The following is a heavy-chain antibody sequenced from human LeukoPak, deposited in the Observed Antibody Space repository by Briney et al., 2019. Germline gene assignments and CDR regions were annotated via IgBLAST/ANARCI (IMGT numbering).Heavy chain of an antibody. CDR2: TNPNSGGT. D-gene: IGHD1-26*01. CDR1: GYTFTGYY. Sequence: ASVKVSCKASGYTFTGYYMRWVRQAPGQGLEWMGWTNPNSGGTNYAQKFQGRVTMTRDTSISTAYMELSRLRSDDTAVYYCARDYSGSPAGYWGQGTLVTVSS. V-gene: IGHV1-2*02. J-gene: IGHJ4*02. CDR3: ARDYSGSPAGY.